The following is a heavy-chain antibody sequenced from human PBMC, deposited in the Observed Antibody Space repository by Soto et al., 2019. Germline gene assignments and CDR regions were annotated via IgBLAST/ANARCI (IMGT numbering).Heavy chain of an antibody. CDR2: INSDGSST. CDR1: GFTFSSYW. D-gene: IGHD3-3*01. J-gene: IGHJ6*02. Sequence: GGSLRLSCAASGFTFSSYWMHWVRQAPGKGLVWVSRINSDGSSTSYADSVKGRFTISRDNAKNTLYLQMNRQRAEDTAVYYCARDSAITIFGVVIIPEYYYYGMDVWGQGTTVTVSS. CDR3: ARDSAITIFGVVIIPEYYYYGMDV. V-gene: IGHV3-74*01.